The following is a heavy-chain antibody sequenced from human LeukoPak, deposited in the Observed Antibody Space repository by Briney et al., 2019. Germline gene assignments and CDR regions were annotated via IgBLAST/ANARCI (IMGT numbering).Heavy chain of an antibody. Sequence: GASVKVSCKASGGTFSSYAISWVRQAPGQGLEWMGGIIPIFGTANYAQKFQGRVTITADESTSTAYMELSSLRSEDMAVYYCARGRGGYYFDYWGQGTLVTVSS. CDR1: GGTFSSYA. D-gene: IGHD5-12*01. CDR2: IIPIFGTA. CDR3: ARGRGGYYFDY. J-gene: IGHJ4*02. V-gene: IGHV1-69*13.